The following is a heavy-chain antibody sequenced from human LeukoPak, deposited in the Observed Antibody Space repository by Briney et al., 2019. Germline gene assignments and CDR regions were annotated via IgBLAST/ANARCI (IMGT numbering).Heavy chain of an antibody. CDR1: GGPFSGYY. Sequence: SETLSLTCAVYGGPFSGYYWSWIRQPPGKGLEWIGEINHSGSTNYNPSLKSRVTISVDTSKNQFSLKLSSVTAADTAVYYCARLAVGRVDYYYYMDVWGKGTTVTVSS. CDR2: INHSGST. J-gene: IGHJ6*03. D-gene: IGHD3/OR15-3a*01. V-gene: IGHV4-34*01. CDR3: ARLAVGRVDYYYYMDV.